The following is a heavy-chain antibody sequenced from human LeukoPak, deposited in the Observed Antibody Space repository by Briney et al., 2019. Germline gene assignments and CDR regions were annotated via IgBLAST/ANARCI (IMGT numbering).Heavy chain of an antibody. V-gene: IGHV3-23*01. CDR1: GFTFSSYA. Sequence: PGGSLRLSCAASGFTFSSYAMSWVRQAPGKGLEWVSAISGSGGSTYYADSVKGRFTISRDNSKNTLYLQMNSLRAEDTAVYYCAKVVSAYDSSGYYPYYFDYWGQGTLVTVSS. CDR3: AKVVSAYDSSGYYPYYFDY. J-gene: IGHJ4*02. CDR2: ISGSGGST. D-gene: IGHD3-22*01.